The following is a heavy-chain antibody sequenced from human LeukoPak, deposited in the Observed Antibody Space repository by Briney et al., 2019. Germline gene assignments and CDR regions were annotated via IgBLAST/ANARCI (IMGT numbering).Heavy chain of an antibody. D-gene: IGHD4-17*01. CDR2: IYYSGST. CDR3: ARGYGDYSNHDAFDI. CDR1: GGSITSYY. V-gene: IGHV4-59*01. J-gene: IGHJ3*02. Sequence: SETLSLTCTVSGGSITSYYWSWIRQPPGKGLEWIGYIYYSGSTNYNPSLKSRVTISVDTSKNRFSLKLSSVTAADTAVYYCARGYGDYSNHDAFDIWGQGTMVTVSS.